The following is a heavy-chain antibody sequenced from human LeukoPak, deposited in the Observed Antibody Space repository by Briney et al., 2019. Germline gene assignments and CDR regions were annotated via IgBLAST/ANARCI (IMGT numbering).Heavy chain of an antibody. CDR1: GGSFSGYY. V-gene: IGHV4-34*01. D-gene: IGHD5-18*01. Sequence: PSETLSLTCAVYGGSFSGYYWSWIRQPPGKGLEWIGEINHSGSTNYNPSLKSRVTISVDTSKSQFSLKLSSVTAADTAVYYCARADQYSYGYFDYWGQGTLVTVSS. J-gene: IGHJ4*02. CDR2: INHSGST. CDR3: ARADQYSYGYFDY.